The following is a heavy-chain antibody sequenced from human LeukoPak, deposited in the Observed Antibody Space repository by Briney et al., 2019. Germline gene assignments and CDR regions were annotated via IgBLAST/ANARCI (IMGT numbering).Heavy chain of an antibody. V-gene: IGHV3-23*01. D-gene: IGHD2-2*01. CDR1: GFTFSSYA. J-gene: IGHJ4*02. CDR2: ISGSGGST. CDR3: ANIYPYCSSTSCSTH. Sequence: PGGSLRLSCAASGFTFSSYAMSWVRQAPGKGLXXXXXISGSGGSTYYADSVKGRFTISRDNSKNTLYLQMNSLRAEDTAVYYCANIYPYCSSTSCSTHWGQGTLVTVSS.